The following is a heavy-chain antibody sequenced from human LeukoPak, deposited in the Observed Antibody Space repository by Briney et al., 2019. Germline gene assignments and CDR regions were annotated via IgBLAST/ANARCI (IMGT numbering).Heavy chain of an antibody. CDR3: ARESGSYVGAYYFDY. J-gene: IGHJ4*02. V-gene: IGHV4-59*01. CDR1: GGSISSYY. D-gene: IGHD1-26*01. Sequence: KSSETLSLTCTVSGGSISSYYWSWIRQPPGKGLEWIGYIYYSGSTNYNPSLKSRVTISVDTSKNQFSLKLSSVTAVDTAVYYCARESGSYVGAYYFDYWGQGILVTVSS. CDR2: IYYSGST.